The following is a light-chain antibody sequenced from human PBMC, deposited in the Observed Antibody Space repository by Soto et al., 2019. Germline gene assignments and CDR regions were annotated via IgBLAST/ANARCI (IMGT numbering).Light chain of an antibody. CDR2: GAS. J-gene: IGKJ4*01. CDR1: QSVSSN. Sequence: EIVMTQSPATLSVSPGERATLSCRASQSVSSNVAWYQQKPCQAPRLLTYGASTRATGIPARFSGSGSGSECTLPISSLQCEDFAVYYCEQYNNWPRTFGGGTKVEIK. CDR3: EQYNNWPRT. V-gene: IGKV3-15*01.